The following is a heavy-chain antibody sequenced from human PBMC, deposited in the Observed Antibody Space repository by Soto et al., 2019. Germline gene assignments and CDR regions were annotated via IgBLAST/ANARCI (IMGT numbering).Heavy chain of an antibody. D-gene: IGHD3-16*02. CDR2: IWYDGSNK. V-gene: IGHV3-33*01. CDR3: ARSTGSYRLYAFDI. CDR1: GFTFSSYG. Sequence: GGSLRLSCAASGFTFSSYGMHWVRQAPGKGLEWVAVIWYDGSNKYYADSVKGRFTISRDNSKNTLYLQMNSLRAEDTAVYYCARSTGSYRLYAFDIWGQGTMVTVSS. J-gene: IGHJ3*02.